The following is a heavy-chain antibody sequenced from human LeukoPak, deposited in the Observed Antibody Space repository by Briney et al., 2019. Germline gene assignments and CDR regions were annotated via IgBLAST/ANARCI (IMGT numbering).Heavy chain of an antibody. CDR1: GGTFSSYA. Sequence: APVKVSCKASGGTFSSYAISWVRQAPGQGLEWTGGIIPIFGTANYAQKFQGRVTITADESTSTAYMELSSLRSEDTAVYYCARDPYYYDSSGSDYWGQGTLVTVSS. V-gene: IGHV1-69*13. CDR2: IIPIFGTA. D-gene: IGHD3-22*01. CDR3: ARDPYYYDSSGSDY. J-gene: IGHJ4*02.